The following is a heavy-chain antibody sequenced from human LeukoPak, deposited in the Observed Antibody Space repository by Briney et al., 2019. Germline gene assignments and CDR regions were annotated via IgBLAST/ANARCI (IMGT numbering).Heavy chain of an antibody. D-gene: IGHD6-6*01. CDR1: GFDFSSNW. J-gene: IGHJ4*02. CDR2: IKGDGIST. CDR3: ARASYSSSLGFDY. Sequence: GGSLRLSCAASGFDFSSNWMHWVRHAPGQGLVWVSRIKGDGISTNYADSVKGRFTISRDIAKNTLYLQMNSLRAEDTAVYYCARASYSSSLGFDYWGQGTLVTVSS. V-gene: IGHV3-74*01.